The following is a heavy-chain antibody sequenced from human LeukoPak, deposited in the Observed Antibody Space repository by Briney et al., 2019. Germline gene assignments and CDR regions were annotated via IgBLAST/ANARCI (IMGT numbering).Heavy chain of an antibody. CDR1: GFTFSSYA. D-gene: IGHD3-22*01. J-gene: IGHJ4*02. V-gene: IGHV3-23*01. CDR3: AKGGYYYVGYFDY. Sequence: GGSLRLSCAASGFTFSSYAMSWVRQAPGKGLEWVSAISGRGGSTYYADSVKGRFTISRVNSKNTLYLQMNSLRAEDTAVYYCAKGGYYYVGYFDYWGQGTLVTVSS. CDR2: ISGRGGST.